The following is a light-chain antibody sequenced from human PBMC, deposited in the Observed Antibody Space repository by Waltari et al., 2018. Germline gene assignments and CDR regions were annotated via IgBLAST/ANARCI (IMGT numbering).Light chain of an antibody. CDR1: QSLDVAY. J-gene: IGKJ2*01. CDR3: QQYHTPPAT. Sequence: EIVLTQSPGTLSLSPGDRATLSCRADQSLDVAYVACYQHKSGQAPRLLVYGAYYRAAAIPERFSGSGSVTDFTLTINRLEPDDFAVYYCQQYHTPPATFGQGTKLEIK. CDR2: GAY. V-gene: IGKV3-20*01.